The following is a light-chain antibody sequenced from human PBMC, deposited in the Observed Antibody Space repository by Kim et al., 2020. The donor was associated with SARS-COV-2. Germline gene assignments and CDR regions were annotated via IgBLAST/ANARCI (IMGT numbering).Light chain of an antibody. CDR2: DAS. V-gene: IGKV3-11*01. Sequence: EIVLTQSPATLSLSPGERATLSCRASQSVSSYLAWYQQKPGQAPRLLIYDASNRATGIPARFSGNGSGTDFTLTISSLEPEDFAVYYCQQRSNWPPVTFGQGTKVDIK. CDR3: QQRSNWPPVT. J-gene: IGKJ1*01. CDR1: QSVSSY.